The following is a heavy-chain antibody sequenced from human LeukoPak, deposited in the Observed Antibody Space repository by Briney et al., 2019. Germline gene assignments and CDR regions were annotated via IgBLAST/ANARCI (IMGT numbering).Heavy chain of an antibody. J-gene: IGHJ4*02. Sequence: PSETLSLTCTVSGGSISSSSYYWGWIRQPPGTGLEWIGSIYYSGSTYYNPSLKSRVTISVDTSKNQFSLKLSSVTAADTAVYYCARSYSSSLGVIDYWGQGTLVTVSS. CDR1: GGSISSSSYY. CDR3: ARSYSSSLGVIDY. D-gene: IGHD6-6*01. CDR2: IYYSGST. V-gene: IGHV4-39*07.